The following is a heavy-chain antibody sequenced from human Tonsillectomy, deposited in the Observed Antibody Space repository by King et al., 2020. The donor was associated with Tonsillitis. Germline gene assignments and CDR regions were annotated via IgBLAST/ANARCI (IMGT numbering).Heavy chain of an antibody. Sequence: VQLVESGGGLVQPGGSLRLSCVASGFTFSSDWMHWVRQAPGKGLVWVSRIKSDGSTIGYADSVKGRFTISRNNAKNTVYLQMNSLRAEDTAVYYCAKVYYADYWGQGTLVTVSS. D-gene: IGHD3-22*01. CDR2: IKSDGSTI. J-gene: IGHJ4*02. V-gene: IGHV3-74*01. CDR1: GFTFSSDW. CDR3: AKVYYADY.